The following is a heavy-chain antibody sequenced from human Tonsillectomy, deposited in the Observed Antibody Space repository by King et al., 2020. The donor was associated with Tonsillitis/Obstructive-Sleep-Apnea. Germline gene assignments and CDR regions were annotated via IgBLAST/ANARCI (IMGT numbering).Heavy chain of an antibody. V-gene: IGHV1-18*01. CDR2: ISAYNGDT. Sequence: QLVQSGAEVKKPGASVKVSCKASGYTFTTYGISWVRQAPGQGLKWMGWISAYNGDTNYAQKLQDRVTMTTDTSTSTAYMEVRGLRSDDTAVYYCARDSRSHYYATIGYYTFEYWGPGTLVTVSS. D-gene: IGHD3-22*01. CDR3: ARDSRSHYYATIGYYTFEY. J-gene: IGHJ4*02. CDR1: GYTFTTYG.